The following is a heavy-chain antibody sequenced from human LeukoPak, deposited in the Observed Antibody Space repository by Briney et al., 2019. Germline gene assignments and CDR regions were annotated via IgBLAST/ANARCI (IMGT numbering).Heavy chain of an antibody. D-gene: IGHD3-10*01. V-gene: IGHV4-59*01. Sequence: SSETLSLTCTVSGGTVSAGSINSYYWSWIRQPPGKGLEWIGYIYYSGSTNYNPSLKSRVTISVDTSKNQFSLKVSSVTAGDTAVYYCARWGFGPLDYWGQGTLVTVSS. J-gene: IGHJ4*02. CDR1: AGSINSYY. CDR3: ARWGFGPLDY. CDR2: IYYSGST.